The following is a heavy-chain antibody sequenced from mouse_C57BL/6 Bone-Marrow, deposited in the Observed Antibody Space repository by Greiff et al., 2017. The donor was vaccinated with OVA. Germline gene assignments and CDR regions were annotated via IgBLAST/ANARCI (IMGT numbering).Heavy chain of an antibody. Sequence: EVKLVESGGDLVKPGGSLKLSCAASGFTFSSYGMSWVRQTPDKRLEWVATISSGGSYTYYPDSVKGRFTISRDNAKNTLYLQMSSLKSEDTAMYYSARRGFLDYWGQGTTLTVSS. CDR2: ISSGGSYT. V-gene: IGHV5-6*01. CDR3: ARRGFLDY. CDR1: GFTFSSYG. J-gene: IGHJ2*01.